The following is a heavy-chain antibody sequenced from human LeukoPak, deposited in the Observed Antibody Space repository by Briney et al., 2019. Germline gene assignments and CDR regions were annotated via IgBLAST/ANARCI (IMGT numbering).Heavy chain of an antibody. CDR1: GYTFASYG. CDR3: ARDRPDYYDSSAYLRGLYSAFGC. J-gene: IGHJ4*02. CDR2: ISAYNGNT. Sequence: ASVKVSCKASGYTFASYGISWVRQAPGQELEWMGWISAYNGNTKYAQKLQGRVTMTTDTSTSTAYMELRSLRSDDTAVYYCARDRPDYYDSSAYLRGLYSAFGCWGQGTLVTVSS. V-gene: IGHV1-18*01. D-gene: IGHD3-22*01.